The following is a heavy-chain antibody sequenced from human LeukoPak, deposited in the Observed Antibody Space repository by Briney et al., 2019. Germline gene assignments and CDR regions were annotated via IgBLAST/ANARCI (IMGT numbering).Heavy chain of an antibody. V-gene: IGHV3-7*04. CDR1: GFIFTNNW. CDR3: ARGRAIDI. J-gene: IGHJ3*02. CDR2: IKEDGSEK. Sequence: GGSLRLSCAAASGFIFTNNWMTWARQAPGKGLEWVANIKEDGSEKYYVDSVKGRFTISRDSAKDSVYLQMNSLRVEDTAVYYCARGRAIDIWGRGTMVTVSS.